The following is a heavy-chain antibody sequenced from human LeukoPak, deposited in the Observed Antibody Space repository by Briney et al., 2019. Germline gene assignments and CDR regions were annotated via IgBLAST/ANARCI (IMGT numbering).Heavy chain of an antibody. Sequence: GGSLRLSCAASGFTFSSYWMYWVRQAPGKGLVWVSRINGDGSSTSNADSVKGRFTISRDNAKNTLYLQMNSLRAEDAAVYYCAREGSSNGFYYFDFWGQGTLVTVSS. J-gene: IGHJ4*02. CDR2: INGDGSST. CDR3: AREGSSNGFYYFDF. V-gene: IGHV3-74*01. CDR1: GFTFSSYW. D-gene: IGHD5-18*01.